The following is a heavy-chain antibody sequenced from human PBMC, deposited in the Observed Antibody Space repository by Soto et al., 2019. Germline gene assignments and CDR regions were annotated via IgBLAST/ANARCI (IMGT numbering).Heavy chain of an antibody. CDR2: INAGGGDT. J-gene: IGHJ4*02. Sequence: QVQLVQSGAEVKKPGASVKVSCKTSGYTFTTYAMHWVRQAPGQRLEWMGWINAGGGDTKYSQRFQGRVTISRDTSASTVYMELSSLTPAATAVYYCARGRVVRGVTTSAPHAFWGQGALVTVAS. D-gene: IGHD3-10*01. CDR3: ARGRVVRGVTTSAPHAF. CDR1: GYTFTTYA. V-gene: IGHV1-3*01.